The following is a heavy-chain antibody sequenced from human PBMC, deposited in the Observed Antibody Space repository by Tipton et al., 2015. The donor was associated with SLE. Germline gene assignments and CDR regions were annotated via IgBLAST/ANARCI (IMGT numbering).Heavy chain of an antibody. CDR3: ARGSGTYDLDY. D-gene: IGHD1-26*01. J-gene: IGHJ4*02. Sequence: TLSLTCAVSGGSISSSNWWSWVRQPPGKGLEWIGEIYHSGSTNYNPSLKSRVTISIDMSKKQFSVKVSSVTAADTAVYYCARGSGTYDLDYWGQGTLVTVAS. V-gene: IGHV4-4*02. CDR1: GGSISSSNW. CDR2: IYHSGST.